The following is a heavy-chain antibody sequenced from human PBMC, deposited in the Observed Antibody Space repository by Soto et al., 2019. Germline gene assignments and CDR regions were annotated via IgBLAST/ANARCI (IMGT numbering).Heavy chain of an antibody. J-gene: IGHJ4*02. CDR3: ARGEQWLVRWVY. Sequence: EVHLVESGGGLVQPGGSLRLSCAASGFTFSSYWMSWVRQAPGKGLEWVANIKYDGSEKYYVDSVKGRFTISRDNAKNLVHLQMNSLGDEDTAVYYCARGEQWLVRWVYWGQGTLVTVSS. CDR2: IKYDGSEK. V-gene: IGHV3-7*04. CDR1: GFTFSSYW. D-gene: IGHD6-19*01.